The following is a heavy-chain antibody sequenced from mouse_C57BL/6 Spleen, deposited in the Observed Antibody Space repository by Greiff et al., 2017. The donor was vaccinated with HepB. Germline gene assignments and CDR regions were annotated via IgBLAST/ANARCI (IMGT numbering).Heavy chain of an antibody. CDR3: ARKSLYSSMDY. V-gene: IGHV1-69*01. Sequence: QVQLQQSGAELVMPGASVKLSCKASGSTFTSYWMHWVKQRPGQGLEWIGEIDPSDSYTNYNQKFKGKSTLTVDKSSSTAYMQLSSLTSEDSAVYYCARKSLYSSMDYWGQGTSVTVSS. D-gene: IGHD6-2*01. CDR2: IDPSDSYT. J-gene: IGHJ4*01. CDR1: GSTFTSYW.